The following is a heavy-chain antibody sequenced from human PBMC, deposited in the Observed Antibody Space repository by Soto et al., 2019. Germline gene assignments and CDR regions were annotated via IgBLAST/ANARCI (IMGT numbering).Heavy chain of an antibody. J-gene: IGHJ3*02. Sequence: QVQLVESGGGVVQPGRSLRLSCAASGFTFSSYGMHWVRQAPGKGLEWVAVIWYDGSNKYYADSVKGRFTISRDNSKNTLYLQMNSLRAEDTAVYYCARARSDSSGFIDAFDIWGQGTMVTVSS. D-gene: IGHD3-22*01. CDR2: IWYDGSNK. CDR1: GFTFSSYG. V-gene: IGHV3-33*01. CDR3: ARARSDSSGFIDAFDI.